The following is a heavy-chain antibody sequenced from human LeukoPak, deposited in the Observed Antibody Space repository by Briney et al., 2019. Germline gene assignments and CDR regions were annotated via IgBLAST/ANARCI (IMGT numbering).Heavy chain of an antibody. CDR3: AREDPNYYDSSGPDAFDI. CDR2: ISSSSSTI. D-gene: IGHD3-22*01. V-gene: IGHV3-48*04. CDR1: GFTFSSYS. Sequence: GGSLRLSCAASGFTFSSYSMNWVRQAPGKGLEWVSYISSSSSTIYYADSVKGRFTISRDNAKNSLYLQMNSLRAEDTAVYYCAREDPNYYDSSGPDAFDIWGQGTMVTVSS. J-gene: IGHJ3*02.